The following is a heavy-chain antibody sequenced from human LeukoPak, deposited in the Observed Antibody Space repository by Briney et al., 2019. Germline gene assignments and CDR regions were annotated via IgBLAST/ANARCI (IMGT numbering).Heavy chain of an antibody. CDR1: GGSISSGGYS. J-gene: IGHJ6*03. CDR2: VYYSGST. D-gene: IGHD1-1*01. CDR3: ARVSWFPGTSYYYMDV. Sequence: SETLSLTCAVSGGSISSGGYSWSWIRQPPGKGLEWIGYVYYSGSTYYNPSLKSRVTISVDTSKNQFSLKLSSVTAADTAVYYCARVSWFPGTSYYYMDVWGKGTTVTVSS. V-gene: IGHV4-30-4*07.